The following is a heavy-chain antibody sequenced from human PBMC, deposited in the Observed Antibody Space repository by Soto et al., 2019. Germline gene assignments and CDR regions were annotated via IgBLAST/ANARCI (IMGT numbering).Heavy chain of an antibody. J-gene: IGHJ6*02. CDR1: GFTFSSYA. D-gene: IGHD6-13*01. V-gene: IGHV3-30-3*01. CDR3: ARDGFAPTVKSQLVYYYYGMDV. CDR2: ISYDGSNK. Sequence: GGSLRLSCAASGFTFSSYAMHWVRQAPGKGLEWVAVISYDGSNKYYADSVKGRFTISRDNSKNTLYLQMNSLRAEDTAVYYCARDGFAPTVKSQLVYYYYGMDVWGQGTTVTVSS.